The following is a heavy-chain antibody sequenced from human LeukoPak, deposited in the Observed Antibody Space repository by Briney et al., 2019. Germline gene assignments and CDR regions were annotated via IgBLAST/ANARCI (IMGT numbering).Heavy chain of an antibody. CDR1: GGSISSGGYY. V-gene: IGHV4-31*03. CDR3: AREGTTGAFDI. Sequence: SETLSLTCTVSGGSISSGGYYWSWIRQHPGKGLEWIGYIYYSGSTYYNPSLTSRVTISVDTSKNQSSLTLSSVTAADTPVYYCAREGTTGAFDIWGQGTMVTVSS. CDR2: IYYSGST. D-gene: IGHD1-1*01. J-gene: IGHJ3*02.